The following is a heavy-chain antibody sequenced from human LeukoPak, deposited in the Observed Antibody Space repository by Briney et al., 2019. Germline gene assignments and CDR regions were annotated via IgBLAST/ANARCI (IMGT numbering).Heavy chain of an antibody. J-gene: IGHJ4*02. D-gene: IGHD6-19*01. Sequence: GGSLRLSCAASGFTFTNYDMHWGRQGTGEGLEWVSAIGIAGDTYYPCSVRGRFTISRENAKNSLYLQMNSLRDGDTAVYYCVRGGSGWYYFDYWGPGTLVTVSS. CDR3: VRGGSGWYYFDY. V-gene: IGHV3-13*04. CDR1: GFTFTNYD. CDR2: IGIAGDT.